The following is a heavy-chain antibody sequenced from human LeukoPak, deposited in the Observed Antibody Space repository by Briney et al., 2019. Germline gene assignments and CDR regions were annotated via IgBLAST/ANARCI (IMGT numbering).Heavy chain of an antibody. V-gene: IGHV1-24*01. Sequence: ASVTVSCTVSGYTLTELSMHWVRQAPGKGLEWMGGFDPEDGETIYAQKFQGRVTMTEDTSTDTAYMELSSLRSEDTAVYYCATLRYYDFWSGYVYWGQGTLVTVSS. CDR2: FDPEDGET. CDR1: GYTLTELS. D-gene: IGHD3-3*01. J-gene: IGHJ4*02. CDR3: ATLRYYDFWSGYVY.